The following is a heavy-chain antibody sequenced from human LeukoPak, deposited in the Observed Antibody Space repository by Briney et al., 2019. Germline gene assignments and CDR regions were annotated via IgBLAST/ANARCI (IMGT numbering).Heavy chain of an antibody. V-gene: IGHV4-38-2*02. CDR2: IFHSGST. CDR1: GYSLTSGYY. D-gene: IGHD3-10*01. J-gene: IGHJ6*03. Sequence: SETLSLTCTVSGYSLTSGYYWGWIRQPPGKGLEWIASIFHSGSTFYNPSVKSRVTISVDTSKNQFSLKLSSVTAADTAVYYCARDKRGGSGSHRSYYYYMDVWGKGTTVTISS. CDR3: ARDKRGGSGSHRSYYYYMDV.